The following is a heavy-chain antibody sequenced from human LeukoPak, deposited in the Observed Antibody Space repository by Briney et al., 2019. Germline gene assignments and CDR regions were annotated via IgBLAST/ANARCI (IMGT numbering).Heavy chain of an antibody. CDR3: ARGGSWDYYYYMDV. D-gene: IGHD2-15*01. CDR2: ISSSSSTI. CDR1: GFTFSSYS. J-gene: IGHJ6*03. Sequence: GGSLRLSCAASGFTFSSYSMNWVRQAPGKGLEWVSYISSSSSTIYYADSVKGRFTISRDNAKNSLYLQMNSLRAEDTAVYYCARGGSWDYYYYMDVWGKGTTVTVSS. V-gene: IGHV3-48*01.